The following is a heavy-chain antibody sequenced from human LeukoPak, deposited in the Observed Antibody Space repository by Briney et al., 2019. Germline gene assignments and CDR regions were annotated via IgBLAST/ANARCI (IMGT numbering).Heavy chain of an antibody. J-gene: IGHJ3*02. CDR2: ISSGSGSSA. Sequence: GGSLRLSCAASGLTFSSYAMDWVRQAPGKGVEWISYISSGSGSSAYYADSVKGRFIVSRDNFKNTVNLEMSSLRVEDTAVYYCVPEGFDIWGQGKMVTVSS. V-gene: IGHV3-23*01. CDR1: GLTFSSYA. CDR3: VPEGFDI.